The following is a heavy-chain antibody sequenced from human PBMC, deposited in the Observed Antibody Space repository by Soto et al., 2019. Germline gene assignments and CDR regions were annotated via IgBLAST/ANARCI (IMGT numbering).Heavy chain of an antibody. V-gene: IGHV4-31*03. D-gene: IGHD6-19*01. CDR2: ISYSGST. CDR1: GGSTSSDGYY. J-gene: IGHJ6*02. CDR3: ARDRIAVAGTGSYYYYGMDV. Sequence: SETLSLTCTVSGGSTSSDGYYWTWIRQHPGKGLEWIGYISYSGSTYYNPSLKSRVTISVDTSKNQFSLKLSSVTAADTAVYYCARDRIAVAGTGSYYYYGMDVWGQGTKVTVSS.